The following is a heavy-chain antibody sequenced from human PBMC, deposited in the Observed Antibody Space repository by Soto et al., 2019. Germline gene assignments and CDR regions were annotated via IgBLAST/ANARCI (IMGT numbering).Heavy chain of an antibody. D-gene: IGHD3-10*01. J-gene: IGHJ4*02. CDR3: ARDQTSYYQRRDEPDY. Sequence: GGSLRLSCAASGFTFSDYYMSWIRQAPGKGLEWVSYISSSGSTIYYADSVKGRFTISRDNAKNSLYLKMNSLRAEDTAVYYCARDQTSYYQRRDEPDYWGQGTLVTVSS. V-gene: IGHV3-11*01. CDR1: GFTFSDYY. CDR2: ISSSGSTI.